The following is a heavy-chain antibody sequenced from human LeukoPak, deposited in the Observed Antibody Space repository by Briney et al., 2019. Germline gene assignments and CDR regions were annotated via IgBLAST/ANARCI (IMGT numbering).Heavy chain of an antibody. D-gene: IGHD3-16*02. CDR1: GYTFTGYY. CDR2: INPNSGGT. CDR3: ARDGDDYVWGSYRYNWFDP. Sequence: ASVKVSCKASGYTFTGYYMHWVRQAPGQGLEWMGWINPNSGGTNYAQKFQGRVTMTRDTSISTAHMELSRLRSDDTAVYYCARDGDDYVWGSYRYNWFDPWAREPWSPSPQ. V-gene: IGHV1-2*02. J-gene: IGHJ5*02.